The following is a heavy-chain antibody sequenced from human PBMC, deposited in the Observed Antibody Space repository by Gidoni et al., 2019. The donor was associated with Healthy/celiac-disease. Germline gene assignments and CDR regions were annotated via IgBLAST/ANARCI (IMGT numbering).Heavy chain of an antibody. CDR2: RWYDGSTT. J-gene: IGHJ4*02. Sequence: QVQLVEAGGGGVQPGRSLRLACEASGFTFSSYGMHRERQAPGKGLEWVAVRWYDGSTTDYADSVTGLFTISRDTSKNSLYLHMYSLRSEDTSVYYFARDPGPPFYGDSFYDWGQGTLVTVSS. D-gene: IGHD4-17*01. CDR3: ARDPGPPFYGDSFYD. V-gene: IGHV3-33*01. CDR1: GFTFSSYG.